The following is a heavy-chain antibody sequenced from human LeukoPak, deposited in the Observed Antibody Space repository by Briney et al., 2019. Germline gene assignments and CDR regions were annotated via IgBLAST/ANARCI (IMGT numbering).Heavy chain of an antibody. J-gene: IGHJ4*02. Sequence: GASVKVSCKASGGIFSSYAISWVRQAPGQGLEWMGRIIPILGIANYAQKFQGRVTITADKSTSTAYMELSSLRSEDTAVYYCARDPYGDYYFDYWGQGTLVTVSS. CDR2: IIPILGIA. CDR1: GGIFSSYA. CDR3: ARDPYGDYYFDY. V-gene: IGHV1-69*04. D-gene: IGHD4-17*01.